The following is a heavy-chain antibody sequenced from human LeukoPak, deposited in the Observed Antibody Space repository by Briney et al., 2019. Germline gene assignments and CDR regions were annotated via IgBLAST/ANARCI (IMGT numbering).Heavy chain of an antibody. CDR2: IFYSGRT. D-gene: IGHD6-13*01. CDR1: GGSISSSTYY. CDR3: ARDILATSIAAPYY. V-gene: IGHV4-39*07. Sequence: SETLSLTCTVSGGSISSSTYYWGWIRQPPGKGLEWIGSIFYSGRTYYNPSLKSRVTMSVDTSKNQFSLRLSSVDAADTAVYYCARDILATSIAAPYYWGQGTLVTVSS. J-gene: IGHJ4*02.